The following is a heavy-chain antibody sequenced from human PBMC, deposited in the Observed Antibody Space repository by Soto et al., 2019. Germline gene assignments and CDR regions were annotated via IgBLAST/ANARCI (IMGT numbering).Heavy chain of an antibody. CDR3: ARAGGLGAVAADY. CDR1: GGSISSGGYS. V-gene: IGHV4-30-2*01. Sequence: QLQLQESGSGLVKPSQTLSLTCAVYGGSISSGGYSWSWIRQPPGQGLEWIGYIYHSGSTYYNPSLKSRVTISVDRSKNQFSLKLSSVTAADTAVYYCARAGGLGAVAADYWGQGTLVTVSS. CDR2: IYHSGST. D-gene: IGHD6-19*01. J-gene: IGHJ4*02.